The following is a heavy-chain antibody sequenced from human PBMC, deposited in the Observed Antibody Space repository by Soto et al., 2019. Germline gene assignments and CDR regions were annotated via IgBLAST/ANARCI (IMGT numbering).Heavy chain of an antibody. CDR3: AKDPRHCSGGSCFTPGRTWFDP. V-gene: IGHV3-23*01. J-gene: IGHJ5*02. CDR1: GFTFSSYA. Sequence: PGGSLRLSCAASGFTFSSYAMSWVRQAPGKGLEWVSAISGSGGSTYYADSVKGRFTISRDNSKNTLYLQMNSLRAEDTAVYYCAKDPRHCSGGSCFTPGRTWFDPWGQGTLVTVSS. CDR2: ISGSGGST. D-gene: IGHD2-15*01.